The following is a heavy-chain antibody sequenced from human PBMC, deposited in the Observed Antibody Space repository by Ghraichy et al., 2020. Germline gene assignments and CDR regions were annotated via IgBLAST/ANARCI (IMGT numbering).Heavy chain of an antibody. V-gene: IGHV3-7*01. CDR2: IKKDGSEK. Sequence: GGSRRLSCAASGFIFSGYWMSWVRQAPGKGPEWVANIKKDGSEKYYVDSVKGRFTISRDNAENSLYLQMNSLRAEDTAVYYCARDLGGGWYFDYWGQGALVTVSS. CDR3: ARDLGGGWYFDY. J-gene: IGHJ4*02. D-gene: IGHD6-19*01. CDR1: GFIFSGYW.